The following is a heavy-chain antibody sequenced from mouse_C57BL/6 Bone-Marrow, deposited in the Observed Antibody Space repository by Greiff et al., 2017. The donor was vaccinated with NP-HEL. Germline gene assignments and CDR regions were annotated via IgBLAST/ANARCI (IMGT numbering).Heavy chain of an antibody. CDR3: ARGDYYVSSYYLDY. CDR2: IDPSDSET. D-gene: IGHD1-1*01. V-gene: IGHV1-52*01. Sequence: QVHVKQPGAELVRPGSSVKLSCKASGYTFTSYWLHWVKQRPIQGLAWIGNIDPSDSETHYNHKFKAQATLTVDKSSSTAYMQISSLTSEDSAVYYWARGDYYVSSYYLDYGVQGTTLTVSS. CDR1: GYTFTSYW. J-gene: IGHJ2*01.